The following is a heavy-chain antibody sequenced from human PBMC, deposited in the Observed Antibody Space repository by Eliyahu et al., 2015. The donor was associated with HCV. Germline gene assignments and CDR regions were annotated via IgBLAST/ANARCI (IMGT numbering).Heavy chain of an antibody. V-gene: IGHV3-21*01. Sequence: EVQLVESGGGLVKPGGSLRVSCEASGFTFSSXSMXWVRQSPGKGLEWVSSTSSSSSYIYYTDSVKGRFTISRDNAKKLLYLQMNSLRAEDTAVYYCVSSRNYYDSSGYYLLSYLDYWGQGTLVTVSS. D-gene: IGHD3-22*01. CDR2: TSSSSSYI. CDR3: VSSRNYYDSSGYYLLSYLDY. CDR1: GFTFSSXS. J-gene: IGHJ4*02.